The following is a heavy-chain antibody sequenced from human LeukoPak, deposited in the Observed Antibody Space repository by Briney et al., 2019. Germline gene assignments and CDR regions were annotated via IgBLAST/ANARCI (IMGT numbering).Heavy chain of an antibody. CDR2: IQRDGSER. CDR1: GFSFSGYC. Sequence: GGSLRLSCAASGFSFSGYCMNWVRQAPGKGLEWVAIIQRDGSERYYADSLTGRFTISRDNAKNSLYLQVNSLRVEDTAVYYCARGSPSWAHFWGQGTLVTVSS. J-gene: IGHJ4*02. CDR3: ARGSPSWAHF. V-gene: IGHV3-7*02. D-gene: IGHD3-10*01.